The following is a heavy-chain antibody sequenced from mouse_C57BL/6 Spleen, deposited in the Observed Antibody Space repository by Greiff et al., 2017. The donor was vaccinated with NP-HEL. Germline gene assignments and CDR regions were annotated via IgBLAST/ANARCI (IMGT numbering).Heavy chain of an antibody. CDR3: ARTYNYGSSLDY. CDR2: INPNNGGT. J-gene: IGHJ2*01. Sequence: VQLQQSGPELVKPGASVKMSCKASGYTFTDYNMHWVKQSHGKSLEWIGYINPNNGGTSYNQKFKGKATLTVNKSSSQAYMELRSLTSEDAAVYYCARTYNYGSSLDYWGQGTTLTVSS. D-gene: IGHD1-1*01. CDR1: GYTFTDYN. V-gene: IGHV1-22*01.